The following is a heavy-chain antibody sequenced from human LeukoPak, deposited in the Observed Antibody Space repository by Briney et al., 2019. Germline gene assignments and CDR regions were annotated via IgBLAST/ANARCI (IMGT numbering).Heavy chain of an antibody. D-gene: IGHD2-2*01. V-gene: IGHV3-30*02. Sequence: PGGSLRLSCAASGFTFSSYGMHWVRQAPGKGLEWVAFIRYDGSNKYYADSVKGRFTISRDNSKNTLYLQMNSLRAEDTAVYYCAKAGVVVPADPYYFDYWGQGTLVTVSS. J-gene: IGHJ4*02. CDR3: AKAGVVVPADPYYFDY. CDR2: IRYDGSNK. CDR1: GFTFSSYG.